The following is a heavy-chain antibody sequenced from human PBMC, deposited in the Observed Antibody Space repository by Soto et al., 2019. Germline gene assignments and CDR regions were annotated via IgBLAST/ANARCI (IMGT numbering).Heavy chain of an antibody. D-gene: IGHD2-15*01. CDR3: ATGEQSIGPRYSYSYYYMDV. Sequence: ASVKVSCKASGYTFTSYDINWVRQATGQGLEWMGWINPNSGNTGYAQKFQGRVTMTRNTSISTAYMELSSLRSEDTAVYYCATGEQSIGPRYSYSYYYMDVWGKGTTVTVYS. CDR2: INPNSGNT. CDR1: GYTFTSYD. V-gene: IGHV1-8*01. J-gene: IGHJ6*03.